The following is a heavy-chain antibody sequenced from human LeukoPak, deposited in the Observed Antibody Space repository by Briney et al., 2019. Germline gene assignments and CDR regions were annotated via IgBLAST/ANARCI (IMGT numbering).Heavy chain of an antibody. Sequence: ASVKVSCKASGYTFTSYAMNWVRQAPGQGLEWMGWINTNTGNPTYAQGFTGRFVFSLDTSVSTAYLQISSLKAEDTAVYYCAREFRGDYGDHDDGSDYWGQGTLVTVSS. CDR3: AREFRGDYGDHDDGSDY. J-gene: IGHJ4*02. V-gene: IGHV7-4-1*02. CDR2: INTNTGNP. CDR1: GYTFTSYA. D-gene: IGHD4-17*01.